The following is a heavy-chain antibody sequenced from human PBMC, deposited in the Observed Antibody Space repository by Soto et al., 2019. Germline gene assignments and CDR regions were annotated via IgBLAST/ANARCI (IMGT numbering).Heavy chain of an antibody. Sequence: GGSLRLSCAASGFTFSSYAMSWVRQAPGKGLEWVSAISGSGGSTYYADSVKGRFTISRDNSKNTLYLQMNSLRAEDTAVYYCAKDYLGGNVIVVVPAARGSYAFDIWGQGTMVTVSS. J-gene: IGHJ3*02. CDR1: GFTFSSYA. CDR3: AKDYLGGNVIVVVPAARGSYAFDI. CDR2: ISGSGGST. D-gene: IGHD2-2*01. V-gene: IGHV3-23*01.